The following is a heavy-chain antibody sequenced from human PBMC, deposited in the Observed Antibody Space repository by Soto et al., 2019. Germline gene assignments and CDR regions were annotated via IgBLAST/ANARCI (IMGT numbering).Heavy chain of an antibody. CDR3: ARAEEGKYCSSTSCTFDP. V-gene: IGHV6-1*01. D-gene: IGHD2-2*01. J-gene: IGHJ5*02. CDR1: GDSVSSNSAA. Sequence: SQTLSLTCVISGDSVSSNSAAWNWIRQSPSRGLEWLGRTYYRSKWYNDYAVSVKSRITINPDTSKNQFSLQLNSVTPEDTAVYYCARAEEGKYCSSTSCTFDPWGQGTLVTVSS. CDR2: TYYRSKWYN.